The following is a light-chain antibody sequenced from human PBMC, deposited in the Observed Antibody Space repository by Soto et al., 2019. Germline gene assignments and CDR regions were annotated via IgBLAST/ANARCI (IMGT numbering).Light chain of an antibody. Sequence: EIVMTQSPATLSVSPGERATLSCSASQTVIRNLAWYQQKPGQTPRLLIFGASTRATGIPARFSGSGSGTEFTLTISSLQSEDFAVYYCQQYNNWPRTFGQGTKVDIK. V-gene: IGKV3-15*01. J-gene: IGKJ1*01. CDR2: GAS. CDR3: QQYNNWPRT. CDR1: QTVIRN.